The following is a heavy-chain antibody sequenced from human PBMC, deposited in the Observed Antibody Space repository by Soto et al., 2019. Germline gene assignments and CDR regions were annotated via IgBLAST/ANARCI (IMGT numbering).Heavy chain of an antibody. J-gene: IGHJ6*02. CDR3: ARGGYDMDV. Sequence: EVQLVESGAGLVQPGGSLRLSCAASGFTFSSYSMKWVRQAPGKGLEWISYISSSSSTIYHADSVKGRFTISRDNGKNSLYLQMNSLRAEDTAVYYCARGGYDMDVWGQGTTVTVSS. CDR1: GFTFSSYS. CDR2: ISSSSSTI. V-gene: IGHV3-48*01.